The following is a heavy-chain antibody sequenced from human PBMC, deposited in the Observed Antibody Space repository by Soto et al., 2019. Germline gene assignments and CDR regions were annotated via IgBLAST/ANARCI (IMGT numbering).Heavy chain of an antibody. V-gene: IGHV1-8*01. CDR2: MNPSSGNT. CDR1: GYTFTSYD. D-gene: IGHD5-18*01. J-gene: IGHJ4*02. Sequence: ASVKVFCKASGYTFTSYDINWVRQATGQGLEWMGWMNPSSGNTGYAQKFQGRVTMTRNTSISTAYMELSSLRSEDTAVYYCARAPSHLWLLILPDYWGQGTLVTVSS. CDR3: ARAPSHLWLLILPDY.